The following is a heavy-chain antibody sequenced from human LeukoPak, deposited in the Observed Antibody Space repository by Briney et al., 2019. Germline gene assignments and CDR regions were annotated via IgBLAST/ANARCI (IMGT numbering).Heavy chain of an antibody. CDR1: GFTFDDYA. CDR2: ISWNSGSI. D-gene: IGHD3-22*01. V-gene: IGHV3-9*03. CDR3: AKDTGGDYDSSGYFDY. J-gene: IGHJ4*02. Sequence: PGGSLRLSCAASGFTFDDYAMHWVRQAPGKGLEWVSGISWNSGSIGYADSVKGRFTISRDNAKNSLYLQMNSLRAEDMALYYGAKDTGGDYDSSGYFDYWGQGTLVTVSS.